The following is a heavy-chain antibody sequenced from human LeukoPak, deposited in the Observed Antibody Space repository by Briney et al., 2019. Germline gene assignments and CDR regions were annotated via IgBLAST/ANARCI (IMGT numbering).Heavy chain of an antibody. J-gene: IGHJ4*02. CDR2: IRYDGSDK. Sequence: GGSLRLSCAASGFTFSNYGMHWVRQAPGKGLEWLAFIRYDGSDKAFADSVKGRFTVSRDNSKNMLHLHMNNLRTDDTAVYYCAKGYNYGRDYWGQGTLVTVSS. V-gene: IGHV3-30*02. CDR1: GFTFSNYG. CDR3: AKGYNYGRDY. D-gene: IGHD3-16*01.